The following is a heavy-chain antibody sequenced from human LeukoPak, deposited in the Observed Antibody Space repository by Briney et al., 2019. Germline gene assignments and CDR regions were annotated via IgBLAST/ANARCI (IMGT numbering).Heavy chain of an antibody. CDR2: INQDGSEK. V-gene: IGHV3-7*01. Sequence: GGALIVSCAAWGFTCSSYGMSWVGQAPGKGVEGVANINQDGSEKDYVDAVKGRFTISRDNAKNSLYLQMNSLRAEDTAVYYCGRGAGTGGGALDYWGQGSLVTVSS. CDR1: GFTCSSYG. J-gene: IGHJ4*02. CDR3: GRGAGTGGGALDY. D-gene: IGHD7-27*01.